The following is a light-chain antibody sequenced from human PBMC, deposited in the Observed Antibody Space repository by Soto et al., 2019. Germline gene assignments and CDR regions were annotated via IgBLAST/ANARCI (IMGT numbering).Light chain of an antibody. J-gene: IGKJ5*01. CDR2: DAS. Sequence: DILLTQSPGTLSLSPGERATLSCRASQSVSSSYLAWYQQKPGQAPRLLIYDASNRATGIPARFSGSGSGTDFTLTISSLEPEDFAVYYCQQRSNWRITFGQGTRLEIK. CDR3: QQRSNWRIT. CDR1: QSVSSSY. V-gene: IGKV3-11*01.